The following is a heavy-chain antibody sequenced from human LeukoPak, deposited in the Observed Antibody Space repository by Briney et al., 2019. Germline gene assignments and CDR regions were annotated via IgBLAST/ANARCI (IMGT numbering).Heavy chain of an antibody. CDR3: ARGQYSYYLDY. D-gene: IGHD5-18*01. Sequence: SQTLSLTCTVSGGSISSGGYYWSWIRQHPGKVLEWIGYIYYSGSTYYNPSLKSRVTISVDTSKNQFSLKLSSVTAADTAVYYCARGQYSYYLDYWGQGTLVTVSS. V-gene: IGHV4-31*03. CDR1: GGSISSGGYY. J-gene: IGHJ4*02. CDR2: IYYSGST.